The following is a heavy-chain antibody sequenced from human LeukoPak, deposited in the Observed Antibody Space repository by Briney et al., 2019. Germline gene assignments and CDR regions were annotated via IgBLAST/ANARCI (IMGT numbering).Heavy chain of an antibody. Sequence: PGGSLRLSCAASGFTFKNYWMSWVRQAPGKGLEWVANIKQDGSEKYYVDSVKGRFTISRDNAQNSLYLQMNSLRAEDTAVYYCVRDGGRYSYASDWGQGTMVIVPS. CDR3: VRDGGRYSYASD. CDR1: GFTFKNYW. V-gene: IGHV3-7*01. CDR2: IKQDGSEK. D-gene: IGHD5-18*01. J-gene: IGHJ3*01.